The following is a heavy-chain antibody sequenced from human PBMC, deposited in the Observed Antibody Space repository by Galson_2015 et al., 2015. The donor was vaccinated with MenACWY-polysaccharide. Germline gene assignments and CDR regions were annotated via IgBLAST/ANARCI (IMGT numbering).Heavy chain of an antibody. D-gene: IGHD1-1*01. Sequence: SLRLSCAASGFTFSSYSMNWVRQAPGKGLEWVSSISSSSSYIYYADSVKGRFTISRDNAKNSLYLQMNSLRAEDTAVYYCARDRTGTTPGPDAFDIWGQGTMVAVSS. CDR3: ARDRTGTTPGPDAFDI. CDR1: GFTFSSYS. J-gene: IGHJ3*02. V-gene: IGHV3-21*01. CDR2: ISSSSSYI.